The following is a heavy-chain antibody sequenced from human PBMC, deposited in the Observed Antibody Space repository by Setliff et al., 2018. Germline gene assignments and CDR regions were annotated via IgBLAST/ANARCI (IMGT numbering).Heavy chain of an antibody. CDR3: ARRASSWSFFFDF. CDR1: GYTFTTYW. Sequence: PGESLKISCQGSGYTFTTYWISWVRQMPGQGLEWVGSIDPSDSSTKYSPSFQGHVTMSGDKSISTVYLQWSSLKASDTALYYCARRASSWSFFFDFWGQGSLVTVSS. V-gene: IGHV5-10-1*01. CDR2: IDPSDSST. D-gene: IGHD6-13*01. J-gene: IGHJ4*02.